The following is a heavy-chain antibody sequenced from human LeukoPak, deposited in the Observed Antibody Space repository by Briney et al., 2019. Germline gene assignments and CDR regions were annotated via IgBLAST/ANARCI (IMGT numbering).Heavy chain of an antibody. CDR2: TSGSI. V-gene: IGHV4-59*11. CDR1: GASISSLY. D-gene: IGHD3/OR15-3a*01. CDR3: ARVLAIFGLDTTDFYMDV. J-gene: IGHJ6*03. Sequence: SETLSLTCAVSGASISSLYWSRIRQPPGKGLEWIGYTSGSISDNPSLKSRVAVSVDPSQNQVSLSLTSVTAADTAVYYCARVLAIFGLDTTDFYMDVWGKGTTVTVSS.